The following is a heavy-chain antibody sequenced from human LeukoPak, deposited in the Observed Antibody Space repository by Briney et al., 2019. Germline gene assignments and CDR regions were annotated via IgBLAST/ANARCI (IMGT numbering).Heavy chain of an antibody. CDR3: ARDKYSSSFGDAFDI. V-gene: IGHV3-48*04. CDR1: GFTFSSYS. CDR2: ISSSSSTI. Sequence: PGGSLRLSCAASGFTFSSYSMKWVRQAPGKGLEWVSYISSSSSTIYYADSVKGRFTISRDNAKNSLYLQMNSLRAEDTAVYYCARDKYSSSFGDAFDIWGQGTMVTVSS. D-gene: IGHD6-13*01. J-gene: IGHJ3*02.